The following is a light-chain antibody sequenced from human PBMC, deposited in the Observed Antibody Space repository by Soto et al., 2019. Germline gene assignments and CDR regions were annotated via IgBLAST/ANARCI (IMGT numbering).Light chain of an antibody. Sequence: SYELTQPPSVSVAPGQTARITCGGNNIESESVHWYQQRPGQAPVLVIYVDSDRPSGIPDRFSASTSGNTAALTISRVEAGDEADYYCQVWDTISDHYVFGSGTKVTVL. CDR3: QVWDTISDHYV. CDR2: VDS. CDR1: NIESES. V-gene: IGLV3-21*02. J-gene: IGLJ1*01.